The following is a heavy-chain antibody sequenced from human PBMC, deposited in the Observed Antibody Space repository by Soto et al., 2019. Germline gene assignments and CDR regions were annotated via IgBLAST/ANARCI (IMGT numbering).Heavy chain of an antibody. CDR1: GFTVSNNY. CDR2: IYSGGST. CDR3: ARDGPTYYFGSGSYTHYYGMDV. Sequence: EVQLVESGGGLVQPGGSLRLSCAASGFTVSNNYMTWVRQAPGKGLEWVSVIYSGGSTFYADSVKGRFTISRDNSKNTLYLQMNSLRAEDTAVYYCARDGPTYYFGSGSYTHYYGMDVWGKGTTVTVSS. V-gene: IGHV3-66*01. D-gene: IGHD3-10*01. J-gene: IGHJ6*04.